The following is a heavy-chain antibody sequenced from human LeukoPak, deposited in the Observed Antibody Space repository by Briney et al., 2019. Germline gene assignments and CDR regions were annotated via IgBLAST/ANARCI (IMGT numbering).Heavy chain of an antibody. CDR3: ARMGASNWNRELNWFDP. CDR2: INTDGDTT. CDR1: GFTFSSSW. Sequence: GGSLRLSCAASGFTFSSSWMHWVRQVPGKGLVWVSRINTDGDTTSYADSVKGRFTISRDNSKNTLYLQMNSLRVEDTAVYYCARMGASNWNRELNWFDPWGQGTLVTVSS. D-gene: IGHD1-1*01. J-gene: IGHJ5*02. V-gene: IGHV3-74*01.